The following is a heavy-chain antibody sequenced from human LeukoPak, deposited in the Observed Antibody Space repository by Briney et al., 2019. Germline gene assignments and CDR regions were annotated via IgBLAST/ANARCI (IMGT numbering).Heavy chain of an antibody. D-gene: IGHD3-9*01. CDR3: ARTPDEYDILTGYYRTENWFDP. CDR1: GFTFSRYS. Sequence: GGSLRLSCAASGFTFSRYSMNWVRQAPGKGLEWVSSISSSSSYIYYADSVKGRFTSSRDNAKNSLYLQMNSLRAEDTAVYYCARTPDEYDILTGYYRTENWFDPWGQATLVTVSS. V-gene: IGHV3-21*01. J-gene: IGHJ5*02. CDR2: ISSSSSYI.